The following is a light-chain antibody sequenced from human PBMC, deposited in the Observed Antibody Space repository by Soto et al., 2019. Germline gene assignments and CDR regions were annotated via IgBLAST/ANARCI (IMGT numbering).Light chain of an antibody. CDR1: QDVSTN. V-gene: IGKV3-15*01. Sequence: ETVMTQSPDTLSVSPGESATLSCRASQDVSTNLAWFHQKPGQTPRLVLYGASKRATGIPARFSGSGSGRHFTLTISSLQSEAFGVYYCQHYNNWPPYSFGQGTKVEIK. CDR3: QHYNNWPPYS. CDR2: GAS. J-gene: IGKJ2*03.